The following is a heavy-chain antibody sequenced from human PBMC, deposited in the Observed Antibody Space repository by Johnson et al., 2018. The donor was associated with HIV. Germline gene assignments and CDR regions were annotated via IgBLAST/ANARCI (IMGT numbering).Heavy chain of an antibody. J-gene: IGHJ3*02. D-gene: IGHD6-13*01. CDR3: ARARGQLKRGDDAFDI. Sequence: QVQLVESGGGVVQPGRSLRLSCAASGFTFSSYAMHWVRQAPGKGLEWVAVISYDGSNKFYADSVKGRFTISRDNSKNTLYVQMNSLRGEDTALYYCARARGQLKRGDDAFDIWGQGTMVTVSS. CDR2: ISYDGSNK. CDR1: GFTFSSYA. V-gene: IGHV3-30-3*01.